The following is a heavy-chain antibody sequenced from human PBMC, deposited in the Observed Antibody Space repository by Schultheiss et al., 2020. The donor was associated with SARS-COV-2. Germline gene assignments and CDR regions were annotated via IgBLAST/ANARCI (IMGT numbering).Heavy chain of an antibody. J-gene: IGHJ6*02. CDR2: INHSGST. D-gene: IGHD2-15*01. V-gene: IGHV4-34*01. Sequence: SETLSLTCAVYGGSFSGYYWSWIRQPPGKGLEWIGEINHSGSTNYNPSLKSRVTISVDTSKNQLSLKLSSVTAADTAVYYCARGVRCSGGSCYWNYYYYGMDVWGQGTTVTVAS. CDR3: ARGVRCSGGSCYWNYYYYGMDV. CDR1: GGSFSGYY.